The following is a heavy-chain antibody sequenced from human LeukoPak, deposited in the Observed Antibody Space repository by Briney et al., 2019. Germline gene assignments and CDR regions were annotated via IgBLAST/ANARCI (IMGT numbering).Heavy chain of an antibody. CDR2: INSDGSST. Sequence: PGGSLRLSCAASGFTFSSYWMHWVRQAPGKGLVWVSRINSDGSSTSYADSVKGRFTISRDNSKNTLSLQMNSLRAEDTAVYYYANDRGTAVAGTNWFDPWGQGTLVTVSS. J-gene: IGHJ5*02. V-gene: IGHV3-74*01. CDR1: GFTFSSYW. D-gene: IGHD6-19*01. CDR3: ANDRGTAVAGTNWFDP.